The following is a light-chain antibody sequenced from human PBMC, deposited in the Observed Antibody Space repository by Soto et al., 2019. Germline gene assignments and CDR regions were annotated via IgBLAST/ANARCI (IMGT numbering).Light chain of an antibody. Sequence: EIVLTQSPVTLSLSPGERATLSCRASQSISKYLAWDQQKPGQAPRLLIYDASNRAASIPARFTGSGSGTDFTLTISSLAPEDFAVYYCQQRSNWRGTFGGGTKVEIK. CDR2: DAS. CDR3: QQRSNWRGT. J-gene: IGKJ4*01. CDR1: QSISKY. V-gene: IGKV3-11*01.